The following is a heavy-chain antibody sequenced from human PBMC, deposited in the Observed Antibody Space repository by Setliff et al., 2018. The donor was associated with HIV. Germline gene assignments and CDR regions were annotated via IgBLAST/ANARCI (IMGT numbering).Heavy chain of an antibody. V-gene: IGHV1-18*01. D-gene: IGHD3-3*01. Sequence: ASVKVSCKASGGTSNKYAINWVRQAPGQGLEWMGWISAYNGNTNYAQKLQGRVTMTTDTSTSTAYMELRSLRSDDTAVYYCARGYYNFWSGYYDSRFPNPIDAFDIWGQGTMVTVS. CDR3: ARGYYNFWSGYYDSRFPNPIDAFDI. J-gene: IGHJ3*02. CDR1: GGTSNKYA. CDR2: ISAYNGNT.